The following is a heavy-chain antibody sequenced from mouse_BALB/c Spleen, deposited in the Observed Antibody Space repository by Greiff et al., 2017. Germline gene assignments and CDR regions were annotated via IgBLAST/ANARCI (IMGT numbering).Heavy chain of an antibody. CDR3: AREGTECSNFDY. CDR2: IWGDGST. V-gene: IGHV2-6-7*01. J-gene: IGHJ2*01. Sequence: QVQLKESGPGLVAPSQCLSITCTVSGFSLTGYGVNWVRQPPGKGLEWLGMIWGDGSTDYNSASNSRLSISKDNSKSQVFLIMNSLQTDDTARYYCAREGTECSNFDYWGQGTTLTVSS. D-gene: IGHD4-1*01. CDR1: GFSLTGYG.